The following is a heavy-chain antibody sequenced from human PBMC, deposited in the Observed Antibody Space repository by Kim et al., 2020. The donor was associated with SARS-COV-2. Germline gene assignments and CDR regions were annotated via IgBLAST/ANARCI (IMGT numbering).Heavy chain of an antibody. J-gene: IGHJ4*02. D-gene: IGHD2-15*01. CDR3: AHAKYCSGGSCYGYFDY. Sequence: VKGRFTISRDNSKNTLYLQMNSLRAEDTAVYYCAHAKYCSGGSCYGYFDYWGQGTLVTVSS. V-gene: IGHV3-30*03.